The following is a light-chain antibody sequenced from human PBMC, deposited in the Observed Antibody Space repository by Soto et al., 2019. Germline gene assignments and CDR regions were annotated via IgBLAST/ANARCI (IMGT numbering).Light chain of an antibody. Sequence: QSVLTQPRSVPGSPGQSVTISCTRTSSDVDNYNNVSWYQQHPGKAPKLLIYDVNKRPSGVPYRFSGSKSGNTASLTISGLQAGDEADYYCCSYAGTYTRVFGTGTKVTVL. CDR3: CSYAGTYTRV. J-gene: IGLJ1*01. V-gene: IGLV2-11*01. CDR1: SSDVDNYNN. CDR2: DVN.